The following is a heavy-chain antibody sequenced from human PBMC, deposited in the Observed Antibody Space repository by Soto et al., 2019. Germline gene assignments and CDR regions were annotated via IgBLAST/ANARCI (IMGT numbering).Heavy chain of an antibody. J-gene: IGHJ3*02. V-gene: IGHV1-18*01. Sequence: SAEIGCEACGESVESSGISLVRQAPGQGLEWMGWISAYNGNTNYAQKLQGRVTMTTDTSTSTAYMELRSLRSDDTAVYYCARDNRPNYYDSSGPSGAFDIWGQGTMVT. CDR2: ISAYNGNT. CDR3: ARDNRPNYYDSSGPSGAFDI. CDR1: GESVESSG. D-gene: IGHD3-22*01.